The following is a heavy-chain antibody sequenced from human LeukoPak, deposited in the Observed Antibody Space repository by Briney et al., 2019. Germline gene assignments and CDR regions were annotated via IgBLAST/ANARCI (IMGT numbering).Heavy chain of an antibody. J-gene: IGHJ4*02. CDR2: IKQDGSEK. CDR1: GFTFGSYW. D-gene: IGHD6-19*01. Sequence: PGGSLRLSCAASGFTFGSYWMSWVRQAPGKGLEWVANIKQDGSEKYYVDSVKGRFTISRDNAKNSLYLQMNSLRAEDTAVYYCAREESSGWKWGQGTLVTVSS. V-gene: IGHV3-7*01. CDR3: AREESSGWK.